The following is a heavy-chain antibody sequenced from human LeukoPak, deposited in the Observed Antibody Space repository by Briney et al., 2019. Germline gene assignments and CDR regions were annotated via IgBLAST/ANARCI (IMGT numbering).Heavy chain of an antibody. J-gene: IGHJ6*03. Sequence: GGSLRLSCAASGFTVSSNYMSWVRQAPGKGLEWVSVIYSGGSTYYADSVKGRFTISRDNSKNTLYLQMNSLRAEDTAVYYCARYRGDYYYMDVWDKGTTVTVSS. CDR2: IYSGGST. D-gene: IGHD1-26*01. V-gene: IGHV3-66*02. CDR3: ARYRGDYYYMDV. CDR1: GFTVSSNY.